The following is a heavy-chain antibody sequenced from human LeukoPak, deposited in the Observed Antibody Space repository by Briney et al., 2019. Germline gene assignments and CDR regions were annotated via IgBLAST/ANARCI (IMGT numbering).Heavy chain of an antibody. V-gene: IGHV4-39*07. CDR2: HYYSGST. D-gene: IGHD3-10*01. Sequence: SETLSLTCTVSGASINSSGYYWGWIRQPPGKGLEWIGSHYYSGSTYYNPSLKSRVTISVDTSKNQFSLKLSSVTAADTAVYYCARSLWLRGAFDIWGQGTMVTVSS. J-gene: IGHJ3*02. CDR3: ARSLWLRGAFDI. CDR1: GASINSSGYY.